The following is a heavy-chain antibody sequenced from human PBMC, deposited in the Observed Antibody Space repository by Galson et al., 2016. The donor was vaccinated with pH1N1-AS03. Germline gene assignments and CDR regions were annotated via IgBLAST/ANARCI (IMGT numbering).Heavy chain of an antibody. CDR1: GDSTFDYY. CDR2: IQTTGNT. V-gene: IGHV4-4*09. J-gene: IGHJ2*01. D-gene: IGHD3-3*01. Sequence: LSLTCTVSGDSTFDYYWNWIRQPPGKGLEWIGYIQTTGNTKYNPSLKSRVTMSIDTSKNQFSLHLMSVTAADPALYYCARDPPLEIGWYFDLWGRGTLVTVSS. CDR3: ARDPPLEIGWYFDL.